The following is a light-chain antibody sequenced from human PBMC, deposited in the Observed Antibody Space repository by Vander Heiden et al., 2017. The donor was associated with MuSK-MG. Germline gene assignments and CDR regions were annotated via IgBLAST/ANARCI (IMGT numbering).Light chain of an antibody. CDR1: RNIGGN. CDR2: DAS. CDR3: QQYNNWPTNGPT. J-gene: IGKJ1*01. V-gene: IGKV3-15*01. Sequence: DTVMTQSPVTLSVSPGERATLSCRASRNIGGNLAWYQQRPGQAPRLLIYDASTRATGIPARFSGGGSGTEFTLTISSLQSEDFAVYFWQQYNNWPTNGPTFGPGTKVDFK.